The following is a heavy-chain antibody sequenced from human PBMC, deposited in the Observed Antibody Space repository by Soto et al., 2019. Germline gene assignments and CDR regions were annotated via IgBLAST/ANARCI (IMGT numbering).Heavy chain of an antibody. Sequence: QVQLVESGGGVVQPGRSLRLSCAASGFTFSTYTMHWVRQAPGKGLEWVALISYDGSNQYYADSVRGRFTISRDNSKNTLFLQRSSMRSEDKATYYCAKGGYVGGDFGGGHFDYWGQGTLVTVSS. D-gene: IGHD3-10*02. CDR1: GFTFSTYT. CDR3: AKGGYVGGDFGGGHFDY. CDR2: ISYDGSNQ. V-gene: IGHV3-30*18. J-gene: IGHJ4*02.